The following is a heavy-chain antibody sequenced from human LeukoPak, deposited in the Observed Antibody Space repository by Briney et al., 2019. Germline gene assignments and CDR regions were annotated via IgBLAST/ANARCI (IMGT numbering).Heavy chain of an antibody. V-gene: IGHV3-23*01. CDR3: AKDHTKVGFGEFNDN. CDR1: GFTFSSYA. J-gene: IGHJ4*02. Sequence: GGSLRLSCAASGFTFSSYAMSWVRQAPGKGLEWVSGISGSGGSTYYADSVKGRFTISRDNSKNTLYLQMNSLRAEDTAVYYCAKDHTKVGFGEFNDNWGQGTLVTVSS. CDR2: ISGSGGST. D-gene: IGHD3-10*01.